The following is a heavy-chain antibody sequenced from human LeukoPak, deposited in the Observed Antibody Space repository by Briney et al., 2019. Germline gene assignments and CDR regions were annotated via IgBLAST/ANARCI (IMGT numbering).Heavy chain of an antibody. D-gene: IGHD5-18*01. CDR2: INSDGSST. V-gene: IGHV3-74*01. Sequence: GGSLRLSCAASGFTFSSYWMHWVRRAPGKGLVWVSRINSDGSSTSYADPVKGRFTISRDNTKNTLYLQMNSLRGEDTAVYYCARKLNVDTTMVSQDYWGQGTLVTVSS. CDR3: ARKLNVDTTMVSQDY. J-gene: IGHJ4*02. CDR1: GFTFSSYW.